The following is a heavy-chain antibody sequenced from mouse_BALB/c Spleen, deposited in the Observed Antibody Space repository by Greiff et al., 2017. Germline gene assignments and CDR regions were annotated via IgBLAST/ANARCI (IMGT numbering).Heavy chain of an antibody. V-gene: IGHV8-8*01. CDR1: GFSLSTSGMG. CDR2: IWWDDVK. CDR3: ARIYYGYDDGSYYFDY. Sequence: QVQLKESGPGILQPSQTLSLTCSFSGFSLSTSGMGVVWIRPPSGKGLEWLAHIWWDDVKRYNPALKSRLTISKDTSSSQVFLKIASVDTADTATYYCARIYYGYDDGSYYFDYWGQGTTLTVSS. J-gene: IGHJ2*01. D-gene: IGHD2-2*01.